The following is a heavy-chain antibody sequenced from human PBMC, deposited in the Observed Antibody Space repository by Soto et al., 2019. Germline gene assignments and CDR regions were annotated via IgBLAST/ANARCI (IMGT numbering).Heavy chain of an antibody. CDR1: GGDFSTYA. Sequence: QVQLVQSGAEVKKPGSSVKVSCKASGGDFSTYAISWVRQAPGHGLEWVGGIIPIFRTPTYAQNFQDRVTISADDSTSTAYMELNGLRSDDTAIYYCVRDSLVPAAADYFYGMDVWGQGTTVTVSS. CDR2: IIPIFRTP. V-gene: IGHV1-69*01. J-gene: IGHJ6*02. CDR3: VRDSLVPAAADYFYGMDV. D-gene: IGHD2-2*01.